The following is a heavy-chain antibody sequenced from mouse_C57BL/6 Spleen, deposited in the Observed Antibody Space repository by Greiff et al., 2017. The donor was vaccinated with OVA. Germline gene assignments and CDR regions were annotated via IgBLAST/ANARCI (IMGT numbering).Heavy chain of an antibody. Sequence: VKLMESGPGLVQPSQSLSITCTVSGFSLTSYGVHWVRQSPGKGLEWLGVIWSGGSTDYNAAFISRLSISKDNSKSQVFFKMNSLQADDTAIYYCARNSYDYSPFDYWGQGTTLTVSS. D-gene: IGHD2-4*01. V-gene: IGHV2-2*01. CDR2: IWSGGST. J-gene: IGHJ2*01. CDR3: ARNSYDYSPFDY. CDR1: GFSLTSYG.